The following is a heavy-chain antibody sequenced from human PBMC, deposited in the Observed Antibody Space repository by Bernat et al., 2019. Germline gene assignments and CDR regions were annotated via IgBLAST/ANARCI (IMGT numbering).Heavy chain of an antibody. CDR2: MYYSGAT. V-gene: IGHV4-39*02. Sequence: QVQLQESGPGLVKPSETLSLTCTVSGGSISSSTYYWGWVRQPPGQGLEWVGSMYYSGATYYSPPLRSRVTISVDTSTSQFSLRVTFVAAADTAVYYCARGDWRDDSSSSDSSVHWFDPWGQGTLVSVSS. D-gene: IGHD6-6*01. CDR1: GGSISSSTYY. CDR3: ARGDWRDDSSSSDSSVHWFDP. J-gene: IGHJ5*02.